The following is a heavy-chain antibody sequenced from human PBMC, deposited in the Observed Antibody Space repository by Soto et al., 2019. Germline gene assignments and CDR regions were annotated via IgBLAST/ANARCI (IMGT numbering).Heavy chain of an antibody. CDR1: GGSISSGDYH. CDR3: ARDSRTPSGGMDV. CDR2: IYYSAIT. J-gene: IGHJ6*02. Sequence: SETLSLTCTVAGGSISSGDYHWTWIRHFPGKGLEWIGAIYYSAITYYNPSLLSRLTISVDTSKNKFSLKLTSVTAADTAVYYCARDSRTPSGGMDVWGPGTTVTVSS. V-gene: IGHV4-30-4*01.